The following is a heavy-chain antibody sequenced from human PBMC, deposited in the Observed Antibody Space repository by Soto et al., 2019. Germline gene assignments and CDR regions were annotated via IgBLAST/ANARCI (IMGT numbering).Heavy chain of an antibody. CDR3: ARDISSAIPGGY. D-gene: IGHD3-10*01. V-gene: IGHV3-66*01. Sequence: GGSLRLSCAASGFTVSSNYMSWVRQAPGKGLEWVSVIYSGGSTYYADSVKGRFTISRDNSKNTLYLQMNSLRAEDTAVYYCARDISSAIPGGYWGQGTLVTVSS. J-gene: IGHJ4*02. CDR2: IYSGGST. CDR1: GFTVSSNY.